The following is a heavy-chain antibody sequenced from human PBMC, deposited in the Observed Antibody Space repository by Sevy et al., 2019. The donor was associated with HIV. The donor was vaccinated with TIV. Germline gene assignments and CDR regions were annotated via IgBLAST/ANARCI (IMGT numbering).Heavy chain of an antibody. V-gene: IGHV3-30*03. CDR1: GVTFSSYG. CDR2: ISYDGSKK. D-gene: IGHD1-26*01. J-gene: IGHJ6*02. CDR3: AHSSGLYGYYYGMDV. Sequence: GGSLRLSCAASGVTFSSYGIHWVRQAPGKGLEWVAVISYDGSKKNHAESMKGRFTISRDNSENTLYLEMSSLRPDDTAVYYCAHSSGLYGYYYGMDVWGQGTTVTVSS.